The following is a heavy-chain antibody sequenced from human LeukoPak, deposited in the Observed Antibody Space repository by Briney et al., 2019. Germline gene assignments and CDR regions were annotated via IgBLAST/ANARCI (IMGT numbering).Heavy chain of an antibody. CDR3: AREQKRSIVAGSVDY. J-gene: IGHJ4*02. D-gene: IGHD5-12*01. CDR2: ISSSSSYI. CDR1: GLTISTYS. Sequence: GGSLRLSCAASGLTISTYSMNCVRQAPGKGLEWVSSISSSSSYIYYADSVKGRFTISRDNAKNSLYLQMNSLRAEDTAVYYCAREQKRSIVAGSVDYWGQGTLVTVSS. V-gene: IGHV3-21*01.